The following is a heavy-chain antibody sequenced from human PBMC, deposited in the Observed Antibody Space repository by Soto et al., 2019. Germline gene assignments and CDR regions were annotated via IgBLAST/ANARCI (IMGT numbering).Heavy chain of an antibody. CDR2: ISISGDDT. CDR1: GFIFSNAW. CDR3: AKHFANRNYYFDY. V-gene: IGHV3-23*01. D-gene: IGHD3-3*02. Sequence: PGGSPRLSCAASGFIFSNAWINWVRQAPGKGLEWVAAISISGDDTFYVDSVKGRFTISRDNSKNTLYLQMNSLRADDTAVYYCAKHFANRNYYFDYWGQGTLVTVSS. J-gene: IGHJ4*02.